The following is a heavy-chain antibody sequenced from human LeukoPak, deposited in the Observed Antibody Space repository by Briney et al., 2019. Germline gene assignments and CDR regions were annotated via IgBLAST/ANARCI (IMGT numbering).Heavy chain of an antibody. D-gene: IGHD5-18*01. CDR2: IYYSGST. Sequence: SETLSLTCTVPGGSISSGGYYWSWIRQPPGKGLEWIGYIYYSGSTNYNPSLKSRVTISVDTSKDQFSLKLSSVTAADTAVYYCARMQLWPPTYYYGMDVWGQGTTVTVSS. V-gene: IGHV4-61*08. CDR1: GGSISSGGYY. J-gene: IGHJ6*02. CDR3: ARMQLWPPTYYYGMDV.